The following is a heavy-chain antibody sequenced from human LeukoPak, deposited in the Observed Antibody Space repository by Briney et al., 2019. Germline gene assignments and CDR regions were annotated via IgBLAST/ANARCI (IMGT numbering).Heavy chain of an antibody. CDR2: INPNSGGT. CDR3: ARDPEWLNYYDSSGYFPDY. Sequence: ASVKVSCKASGYTFTGYYMHWVRQAPGQGLEWMGWINPNSGGTNYAQKFQGRVTMTRDTSISTAYMELSRLRSDDTAVYYCARDPEWLNYYDSSGYFPDYWGQGTLVTVSS. D-gene: IGHD3-22*01. V-gene: IGHV1-2*02. CDR1: GYTFTGYY. J-gene: IGHJ4*02.